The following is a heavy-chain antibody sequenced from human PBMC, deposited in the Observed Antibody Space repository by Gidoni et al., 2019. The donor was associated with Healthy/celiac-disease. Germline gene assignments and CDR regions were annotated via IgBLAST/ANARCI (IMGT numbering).Heavy chain of an antibody. Sequence: QVQLQQWGAGLLKPSEPLSLTCAVYGGSFSGYYWSWIRQPPGKGLEWIGEINHSGSTNYNPSLKSRVTISVDTSKNQFSLKLSSVTAADTAVYYCARGGVARPNKVNCSYFDYWGQGTLVTVSS. CDR1: GGSFSGYY. CDR2: INHSGST. J-gene: IGHJ4*02. D-gene: IGHD2-15*01. V-gene: IGHV4-34*01. CDR3: ARGGVARPNKVNCSYFDY.